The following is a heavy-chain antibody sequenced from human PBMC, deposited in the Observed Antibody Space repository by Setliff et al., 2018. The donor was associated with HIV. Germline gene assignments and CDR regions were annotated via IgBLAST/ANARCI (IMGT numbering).Heavy chain of an antibody. Sequence: PSETLSLTCTVSGGSISSYYWSWIRQPPGKGLEWIGYIYYSGSTNYNPSLKSRVTISVDTSKNQFSLKLSSVIAADTAVYYCTRRGADSYYPRPLDVWGKGTTVTVSS. V-gene: IGHV4-59*08. CDR3: TRRGADSYYPRPLDV. J-gene: IGHJ6*04. D-gene: IGHD3-10*01. CDR2: IYYSGST. CDR1: GGSISSYY.